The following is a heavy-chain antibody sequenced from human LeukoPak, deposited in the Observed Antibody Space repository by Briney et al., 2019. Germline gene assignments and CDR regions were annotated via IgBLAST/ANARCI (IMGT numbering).Heavy chain of an antibody. CDR2: IDPSDSET. CDR3: ARQTAMGRSGDY. D-gene: IGHD5-18*01. CDR1: GSTFTSYW. V-gene: IGHV5-51*01. J-gene: IGHJ4*02. Sequence: GESLQISCQASGSTFTSYWIGWARQLPGKGLEWMGIIDPSDSETRYTPSFQGQVTISVDKSLTTSDLQWNSLKASDTAMYYCARQTAMGRSGDYWGQGTLVTVSS.